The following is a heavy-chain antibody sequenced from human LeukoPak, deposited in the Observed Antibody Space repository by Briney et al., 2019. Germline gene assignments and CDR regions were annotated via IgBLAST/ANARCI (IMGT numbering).Heavy chain of an antibody. CDR2: IYYSGST. Sequence: PSETLSLTCTVSSGSIGGYYWTWIRQPPGKGLEWIGYIYYSGSTNYNPSLKSRVTISVDTSKNQFSLKLSSVTAADTAVYYCARGRYDILTGYYIPFDYWGQGTLVTVSP. J-gene: IGHJ4*02. D-gene: IGHD3-9*01. CDR1: SGSIGGYY. CDR3: ARGRYDILTGYYIPFDY. V-gene: IGHV4-59*01.